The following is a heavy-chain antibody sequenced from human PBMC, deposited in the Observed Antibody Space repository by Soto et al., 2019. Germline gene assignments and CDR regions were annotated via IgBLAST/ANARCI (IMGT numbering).Heavy chain of an antibody. CDR2: ISYHGNNK. J-gene: IGHJ4*02. CDR1: GFTFSNYN. D-gene: IGHD3-10*01. V-gene: IGHV3-30*03. CDR3: ATELAGSGIYYKFCDN. Sequence: QVQLVESGGGVVQPGRPLRLSCAASGFTFSNYNMHWVRQAPGKGLEWVAVISYHGNNKYYADSVKGRFTISRDNSKNTLYLQMDSLRAEDTAVYYCATELAGSGIYYKFCDNWGQGTLVTVSS.